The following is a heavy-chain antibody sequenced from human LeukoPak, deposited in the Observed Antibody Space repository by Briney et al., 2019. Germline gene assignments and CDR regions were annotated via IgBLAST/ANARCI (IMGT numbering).Heavy chain of an antibody. Sequence: HGGSLRLSCAASGITFDEYAMNWVRQAPGKGLEWVSNINWNTGVIVYADSVKGRFTVSRDNAKTSLFLQMNSLRAEDTALYYCAMESRIAVAAIDYWGQGTLVTVSS. CDR1: GITFDEYA. D-gene: IGHD6-19*01. V-gene: IGHV3-9*01. J-gene: IGHJ4*02. CDR2: INWNTGVI. CDR3: AMESRIAVAAIDY.